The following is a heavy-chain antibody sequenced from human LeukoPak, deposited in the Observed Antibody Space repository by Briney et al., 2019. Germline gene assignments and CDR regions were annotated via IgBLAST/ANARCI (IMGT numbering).Heavy chain of an antibody. CDR1: GVSISRSDY. J-gene: IGHJ3*02. Sequence: SQTLSLTCTVSGVSISRSDYWSWIRQAPGKGLEWVGYIHYTGATYYNPPLKSRLTLSLDTSKNQFSLKLSSVTAADTAVYYCAREVDVPPPSDVFDIWGQGTVVTVFS. D-gene: IGHD3-10*02. CDR3: AREVDVPPPSDVFDI. V-gene: IGHV4-31*03. CDR2: IHYTGAT.